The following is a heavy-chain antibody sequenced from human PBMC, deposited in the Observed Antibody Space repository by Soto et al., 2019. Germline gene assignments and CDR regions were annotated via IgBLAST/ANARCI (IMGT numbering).Heavy chain of an antibody. CDR1: GFTFSSYA. CDR3: AKSSWRDYYGMDV. CDR2: ISGSGGST. V-gene: IGHV3-23*01. D-gene: IGHD5-12*01. J-gene: IGHJ6*02. Sequence: GGSLRLSCAASGFTFSSYAMSWVRQAPGKGLEWVSAISGSGGSTYYADSVKGRFTISRDNSKSTLYLQMNSLRAEDTAVYYCAKSSWRDYYGMDVWGQGTTVTVSS.